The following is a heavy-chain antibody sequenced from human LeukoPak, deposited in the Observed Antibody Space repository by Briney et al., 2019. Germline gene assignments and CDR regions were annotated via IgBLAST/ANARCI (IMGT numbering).Heavy chain of an antibody. D-gene: IGHD2-2*01. V-gene: IGHV3-30-3*01. CDR3: AREHADCSSTSCYPPYFDY. J-gene: IGHJ4*02. CDR2: ISYDGSNK. CDR1: GFTFSSYA. Sequence: GRSLRLSCAASGFTFSSYAMHWVRQAPGKGLEWVAVISYDGSNKYYADSVKGRFTISRDNSKNTLYLQMNSLRAEDTAVYYCAREHADCSSTSCYPPYFDYWGQGTLVTVSS.